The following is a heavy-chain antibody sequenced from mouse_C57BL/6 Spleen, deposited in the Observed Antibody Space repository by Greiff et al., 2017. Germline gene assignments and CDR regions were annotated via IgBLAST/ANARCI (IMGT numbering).Heavy chain of an antibody. V-gene: IGHV1-80*01. Sequence: QVQLQQSGAELVKPGASVKISCKASGYAFSSYWMNWVKQRPGKGLEWIGQIYPGDGDTNYNGKFKGKATLTADKSSSTAYMQHSSLTSEDSAVYFCARDGSRPYYAMDYWGQGTTVTVSS. CDR2: IYPGDGDT. D-gene: IGHD1-1*01. CDR1: GYAFSSYW. J-gene: IGHJ4*01. CDR3: ARDGSRPYYAMDY.